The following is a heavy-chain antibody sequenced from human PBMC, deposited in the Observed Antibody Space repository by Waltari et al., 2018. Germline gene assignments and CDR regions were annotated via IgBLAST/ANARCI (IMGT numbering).Heavy chain of an antibody. CDR2: IYTSGST. V-gene: IGHV4-61*02. D-gene: IGHD6-19*01. CDR3: AKGLLPEGWLVQSWFDP. Sequence: QVQLQESGPGLVKPSQTLSLTCTVSGGSISSGSYYWSWIRQPAGKGLEWIGRIYTSGSTNYNPSLKSRVTISVDTSKNQFSLKLSSVTAADTAVYYCAKGLLPEGWLVQSWFDPWGQGTLVTVSS. J-gene: IGHJ5*02. CDR1: GGSISSGSYY.